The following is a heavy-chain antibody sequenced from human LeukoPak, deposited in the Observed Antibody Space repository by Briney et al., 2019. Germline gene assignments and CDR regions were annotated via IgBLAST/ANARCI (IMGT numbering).Heavy chain of an antibody. Sequence: PGRSLRLPCAASGFTFSSYAMHWVRQAPGKGLEWVAVISSDGSNKYYADSVKGRFTISRDNSKNTLYLQMNSLRAEDTAVYYCARGALFTIFGVVSPWGQGTLVTVSS. CDR2: ISSDGSNK. D-gene: IGHD3-3*01. CDR3: ARGALFTIFGVVSP. V-gene: IGHV3-30-3*01. J-gene: IGHJ5*02. CDR1: GFTFSSYA.